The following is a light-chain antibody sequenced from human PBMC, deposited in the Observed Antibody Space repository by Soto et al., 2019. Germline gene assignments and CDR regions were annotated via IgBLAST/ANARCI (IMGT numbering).Light chain of an antibody. CDR3: CSDAGSYV. CDR2: DVS. Sequence: QSVLTQPRSVSGSPGQSVTISCTGTSGDVGGYNYVSWYQQHPGKAPKLMIYDVSKRPSGVPDRFSGSKSGNTASLTISGLQAEDEADYYCCSDAGSYVFGTGTKLTVL. J-gene: IGLJ1*01. CDR1: SGDVGGYNY. V-gene: IGLV2-11*01.